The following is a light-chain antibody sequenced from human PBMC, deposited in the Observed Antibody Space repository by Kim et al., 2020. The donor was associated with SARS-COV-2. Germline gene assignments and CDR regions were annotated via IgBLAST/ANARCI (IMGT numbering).Light chain of an antibody. J-gene: IGKJ2*03. CDR1: QSISSSY. CDR3: QHYGSAPYS. V-gene: IGKV3-20*01. CDR2: GAS. Sequence: LSPGERATLTCRASQSISSSYLGWYQQKPGQAPRLLIDGASSRATGIPDRFSGSGSGTDFTLTISRLEPEDFAVYYCQHYGSAPYSFGQGTKLEI.